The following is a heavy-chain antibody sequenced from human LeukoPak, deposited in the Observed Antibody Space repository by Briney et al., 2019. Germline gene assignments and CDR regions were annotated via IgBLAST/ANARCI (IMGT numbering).Heavy chain of an antibody. V-gene: IGHV1-69*13. CDR3: ARGDGGEQQLVLGY. D-gene: IGHD6-13*01. CDR2: IIPILGAA. CDR1: GGTFNRYG. J-gene: IGHJ4*02. Sequence: EASEKVSCKASGGTFNRYGIIWVRQAPGQGLEWMGGIIPILGAANYAQKFQGRVTITADESTSTAYMELSSLRSEDTAVYYCARGDGGEQQLVLGYWGQGTLVTVSS.